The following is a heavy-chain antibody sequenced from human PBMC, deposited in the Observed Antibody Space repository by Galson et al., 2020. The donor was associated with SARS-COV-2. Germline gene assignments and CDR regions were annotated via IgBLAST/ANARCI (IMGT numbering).Heavy chain of an antibody. V-gene: IGHV4-59*01. Sequence: ASETLSLTCTVSGGSISGFYWSWIRQPPGEGLEWIAYIYYNGNANYNPSLKSRVTISVDTPNNQFSLTLSSVTAADTAVYYCARFSQYDNNAQYLDFWGQGTLVTVSS. D-gene: IGHD3-22*01. J-gene: IGHJ4*02. CDR2: IYYNGNA. CDR1: GGSISGFY. CDR3: ARFSQYDNNAQYLDF.